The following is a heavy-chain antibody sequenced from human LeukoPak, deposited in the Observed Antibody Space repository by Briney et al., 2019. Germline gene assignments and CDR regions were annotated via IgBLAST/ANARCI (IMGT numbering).Heavy chain of an antibody. D-gene: IGHD3-22*01. CDR1: GVSISSSNSY. CDR3: TRGSIAYYYMDV. J-gene: IGHJ6*03. CDR2: IYYSGST. Sequence: SETLSLTCTVSGVSISSSNSYWGWIRQPPGKGLEWIGSIYYSGSTYYNPSLKSRVTISVDTSKNQFSLKLSSVTAADTAVYYCTRGSIAYYYMDVWGKGTTVTISS. V-gene: IGHV4-39*07.